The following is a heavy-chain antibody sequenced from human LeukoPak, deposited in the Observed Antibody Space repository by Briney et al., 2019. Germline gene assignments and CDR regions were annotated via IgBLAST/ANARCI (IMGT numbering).Heavy chain of an antibody. CDR1: GGSFSGYY. CDR3: ARGTFLAYCGGDCYSHYFDH. CDR2: INHSGST. J-gene: IGHJ4*02. V-gene: IGHV4-34*01. D-gene: IGHD2-21*02. Sequence: PSETLSLTCAVYGGSFSGYYWSWIRQPPGKGLEWIGEINHSGSTNYNPSLKSRVTISVDTSKNQFSLKLSSVTAADTAVYYCARGTFLAYCGGDCYSHYFDHWGQGTLVTVSS.